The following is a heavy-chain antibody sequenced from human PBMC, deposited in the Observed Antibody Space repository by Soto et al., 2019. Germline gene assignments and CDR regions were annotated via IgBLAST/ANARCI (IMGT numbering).Heavy chain of an antibody. CDR3: ANFYSGSYSTY. J-gene: IGHJ4*02. V-gene: IGHV3-74*01. CDR2: INSDGSTT. D-gene: IGHD1-26*01. CDR1: GFTLSYYW. Sequence: GSLRLSCTASGFTLSYYWMHWVRQAPGKGLVWVSRINSDGSTTNYADSVKGRFTISRDNAKNTLYLEMNSLRAEDTAVYYCANFYSGSYSTYWGQGXLVTVSS.